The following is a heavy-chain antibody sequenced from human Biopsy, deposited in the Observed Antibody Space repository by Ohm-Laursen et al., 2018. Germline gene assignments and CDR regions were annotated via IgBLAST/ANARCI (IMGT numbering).Heavy chain of an antibody. D-gene: IGHD1-1*01. CDR2: FAPENGKT. J-gene: IGHJ4*02. V-gene: IGHV1-24*01. CDR1: GYTLTELS. CDR3: AADINVWNVNY. Sequence: SVKVSCKVSGYTLTELSMHWVRQAPEKGLEWMGGFAPENGKTVYAQNFQARVSMTEDTSTDTAYMELRSLRSEDTAVYYCAADINVWNVNYWGQGTQVTVSS.